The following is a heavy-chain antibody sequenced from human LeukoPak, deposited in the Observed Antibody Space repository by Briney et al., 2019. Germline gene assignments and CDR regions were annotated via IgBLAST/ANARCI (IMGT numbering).Heavy chain of an antibody. J-gene: IGHJ4*02. Sequence: SETLSLTCTVSGGSISSYYWSWIRQPPGKGLEWIGYISYSGSTNYNPSLKSRVTISVDASKHQFSLKLSAVTAADTAVYYCARGPHKFDYWGQGSLVTVSS. CDR2: ISYSGST. CDR3: ARGPHKFDY. CDR1: GGSISSYY. V-gene: IGHV4-59*01.